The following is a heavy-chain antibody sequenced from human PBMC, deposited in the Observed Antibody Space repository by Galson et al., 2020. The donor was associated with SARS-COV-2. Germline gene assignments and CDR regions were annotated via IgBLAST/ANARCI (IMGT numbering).Heavy chain of an antibody. V-gene: IGHV3-48*03. Sequence: GESLKISCTSSGLTFDYYEMNWVRQVPGKGLEWVSYISGRGNIIYYAESVKGRFTISRDNAENSLFLQMNSLTVEDTAVYYCARGGRTRKDVWGQGTLVTGSS. J-gene: IGHJ4*02. D-gene: IGHD1-1*01. CDR2: ISGRGNII. CDR3: ARGGRTRKDV. CDR1: GLTFDYYE.